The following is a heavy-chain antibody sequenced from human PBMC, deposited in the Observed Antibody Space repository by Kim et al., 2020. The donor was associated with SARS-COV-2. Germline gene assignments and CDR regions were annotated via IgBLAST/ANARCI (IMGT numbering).Heavy chain of an antibody. CDR2: TYYRSKWYN. CDR3: ARVTHDRSYGAYYYYYGMDV. CDR1: GDSVSSNSAA. J-gene: IGHJ6*02. Sequence: SQTLSLTCAISGDSVSSNSAAWNWIRQSPSRGLEWLGRTYYRSKWYNDYAVSVKSRITINPDTSKNQFSLQLNSVTPEDTAVYYCARVTHDRSYGAYYYYYGMDVWGQGTTVTVSS. D-gene: IGHD5-18*01. V-gene: IGHV6-1*01.